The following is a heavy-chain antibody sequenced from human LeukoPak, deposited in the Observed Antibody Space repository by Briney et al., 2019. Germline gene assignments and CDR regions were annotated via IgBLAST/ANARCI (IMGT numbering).Heavy chain of an antibody. CDR2: ISGSGGST. D-gene: IGHD2-15*01. CDR1: GFTFSSYA. J-gene: IGHJ4*02. Sequence: PGGSLRLSCAASGFTFSSYAMSWVRQAPGKGLEWVSAISGSGGSTYYADSVKGRFTISRDNSKNTLYLQMNSLRAEDTAVYYCARDALKYCSGGSCYSFFDYWGQGTLVTVSS. CDR3: ARDALKYCSGGSCYSFFDY. V-gene: IGHV3-23*01.